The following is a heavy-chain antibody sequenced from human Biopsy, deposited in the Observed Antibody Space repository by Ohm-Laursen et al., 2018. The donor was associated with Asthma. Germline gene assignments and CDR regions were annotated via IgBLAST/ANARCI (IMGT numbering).Heavy chain of an antibody. Sequence: TLSLTCAVSGDSIDSGDYSWTWIRQSPGVGLEWIGYIYRNGDTYYNSTLKNRVTISIDRSKNQFSLRLRSVTAADTAVYYCARGWNCGGDCYSLDSWGQGTLVTVSS. CDR2: IYRNGDT. V-gene: IGHV4-30-2*06. D-gene: IGHD2-21*02. J-gene: IGHJ4*02. CDR1: GDSIDSGDYS. CDR3: ARGWNCGGDCYSLDS.